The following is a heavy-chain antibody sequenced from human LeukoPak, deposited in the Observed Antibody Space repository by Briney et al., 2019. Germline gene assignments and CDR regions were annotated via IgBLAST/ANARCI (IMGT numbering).Heavy chain of an antibody. CDR3: ARAPSEIGGYYPEYFRH. J-gene: IGHJ1*01. CDR2: IKSDGST. CDR1: GFTFSSYW. D-gene: IGHD3-22*01. Sequence: GGSLRLSCAASGFTFSSYWMHWVRQAPGKGLVWVSRIKSDGSTNYSDSVKGRFTISRDNAKNTVSLQMNSLRTEDTGVYCCARAPSEIGGYYPEYFRHWGQGTLVTVCS. V-gene: IGHV3-74*01.